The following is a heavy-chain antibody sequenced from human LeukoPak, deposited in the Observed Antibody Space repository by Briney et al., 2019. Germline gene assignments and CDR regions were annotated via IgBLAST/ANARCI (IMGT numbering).Heavy chain of an antibody. J-gene: IGHJ4*02. Sequence: PSETLSLTCAVYGGSFSGYYWSWIRQPPGKGLEWIGEINHSGSTNYNPSLKSRVTISVDTSKNQFSLKLSSVTAADTAVYYRASSPLGYCSSTSCYGTFDYWGQGTLVTVSS. CDR3: ASSPLGYCSSTSCYGTFDY. CDR2: INHSGST. D-gene: IGHD2-2*01. V-gene: IGHV4-34*01. CDR1: GGSFSGYY.